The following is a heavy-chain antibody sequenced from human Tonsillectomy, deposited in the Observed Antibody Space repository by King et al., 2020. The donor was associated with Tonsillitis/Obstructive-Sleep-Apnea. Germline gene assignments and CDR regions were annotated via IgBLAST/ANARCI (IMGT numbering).Heavy chain of an antibody. Sequence: VQLVESGGGVVQPGRSLRLSCAASGFTFSSYGMHWVRQAPGKGLEWVAVIWYDGSNKYYADSVKGRFTISRDNSKNTLYLQMNSLRAEDTAVYYCARGPLYYYGSGSYSWFDPWGQGTLVTVSS. J-gene: IGHJ5*02. CDR3: ARGPLYYYGSGSYSWFDP. D-gene: IGHD3-10*01. CDR1: GFTFSSYG. V-gene: IGHV3-33*01. CDR2: IWYDGSNK.